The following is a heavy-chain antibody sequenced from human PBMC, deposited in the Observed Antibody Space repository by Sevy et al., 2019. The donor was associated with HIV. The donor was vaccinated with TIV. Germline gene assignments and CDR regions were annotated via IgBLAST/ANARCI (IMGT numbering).Heavy chain of an antibody. CDR2: IRSKSNNYAT. J-gene: IGHJ4*02. CDR1: GFNFSVSA. D-gene: IGHD3-10*01. CDR3: TTLLGVQFDY. V-gene: IGHV3-73*01. Sequence: GGSLRLSCAVSGFNFSVSAMHWVRQASGKGLEWLGRIRSKSNNYATAYSTSVKGRFTLSRDDSKSTAYLQMNSLKSEDTALYYCTTLLGVQFDYWGQGALVTVSS.